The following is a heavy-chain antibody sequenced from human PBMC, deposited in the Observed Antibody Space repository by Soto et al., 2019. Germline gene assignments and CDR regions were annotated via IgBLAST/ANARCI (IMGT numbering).Heavy chain of an antibody. J-gene: IGHJ5*02. V-gene: IGHV4-34*01. D-gene: IGHD2-2*01. Sequence: SGTLSLTCAVCGGSFSGYYWSWICQPPGKGLEWIGEINHSGSTNYNPSLKSRVTISVDTSKNQFSLKLSSVTAADTAVYYCARGGEYCSSTSCRLGGNWFDPWGQGTLVTVSS. CDR2: INHSGST. CDR1: GGSFSGYY. CDR3: ARGGEYCSSTSCRLGGNWFDP.